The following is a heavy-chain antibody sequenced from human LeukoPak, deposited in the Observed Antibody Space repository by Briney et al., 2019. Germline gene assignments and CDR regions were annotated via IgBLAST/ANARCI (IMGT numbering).Heavy chain of an antibody. Sequence: ASVKVSCKASGYTFTGYYMHWVRQAPGQGLEWMGWINPNSGGTNYAQKFQGRVTMTRDTSISTAYMELSRLRSDDTAMYYCARYYDFWSGFASTNWFDPWGQGTLVTVSS. CDR1: GYTFTGYY. J-gene: IGHJ5*02. CDR3: ARYYDFWSGFASTNWFDP. CDR2: INPNSGGT. V-gene: IGHV1-2*02. D-gene: IGHD3-3*01.